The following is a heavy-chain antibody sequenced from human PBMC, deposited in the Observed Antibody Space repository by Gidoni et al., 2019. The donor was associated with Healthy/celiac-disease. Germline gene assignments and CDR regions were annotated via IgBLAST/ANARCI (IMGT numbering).Heavy chain of an antibody. CDR1: GYRLTSYW. V-gene: IGHV5-51*01. D-gene: IGHD3-10*01. CDR3: ARHPTYYYGSGSYYNIDY. J-gene: IGHJ4*02. CDR2: IYLGDSDT. Sequence: EVQLVQSGAEVKKPGASLNISCTGSGYRLTSYWRGWVRQMPGKGLEWMGIIYLGDSDTRYSPSFQGQVTISADKSISTAYLQWSSLKASDTAMYYCARHPTYYYGSGSYYNIDYWGQGTLVTVSS.